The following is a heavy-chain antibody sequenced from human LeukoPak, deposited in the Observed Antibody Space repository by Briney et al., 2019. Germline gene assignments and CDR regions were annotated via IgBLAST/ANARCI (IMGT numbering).Heavy chain of an antibody. CDR3: AREAVSGSFGDH. J-gene: IGHJ4*02. V-gene: IGHV3-30*04. Sequence: GRSLRISCAASGFTFSSYAMHWVRQAPGKGLEWVTVMSSDGSTKYYTDSVKGRFTISRDNSKYTLYLEMSSLRAEDTAIYYCAREAVSGSFGDHWGRGTLVTVSS. D-gene: IGHD1-26*01. CDR1: GFTFSSYA. CDR2: MSSDGSTK.